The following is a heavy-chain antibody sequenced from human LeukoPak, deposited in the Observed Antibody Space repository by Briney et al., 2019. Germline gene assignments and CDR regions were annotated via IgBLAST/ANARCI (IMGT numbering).Heavy chain of an antibody. V-gene: IGHV4-4*07. CDR3: ARDRGYSTFDY. Sequence: PSETLSLTCTVSGGSISSYYWSWIRQPAGKGLEWIGRFYSGGSADYNPSLKSRVTMSVDTSKNQFSLKLSSVTAADTAVYYCARDRGYSTFDYWGQGTLVTVSS. CDR1: GGSISSYY. CDR2: FYSGGSA. D-gene: IGHD4-23*01. J-gene: IGHJ4*02.